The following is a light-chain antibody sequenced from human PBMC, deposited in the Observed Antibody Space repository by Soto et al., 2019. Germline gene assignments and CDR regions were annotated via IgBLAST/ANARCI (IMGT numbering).Light chain of an antibody. J-gene: IGKJ4*01. CDR2: GAS. V-gene: IGKV3-20*01. CDR3: QRYGSSPLLT. CDR1: QSISSNS. Sequence: EFVLTQSPGTLSLSPGERATLSCRASQSISSNSLAWYQHKPGQAPRLLIYGASFRDPGIPDRFSGGGSGTDFTLTISRLEPEDFAVYYCQRYGSSPLLTFGGGTKVEMK.